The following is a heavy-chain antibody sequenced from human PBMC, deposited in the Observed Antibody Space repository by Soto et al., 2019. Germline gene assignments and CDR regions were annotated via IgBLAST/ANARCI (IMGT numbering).Heavy chain of an antibody. V-gene: IGHV3-21*01. CDR1: GFTFSSYT. D-gene: IGHD4-17*01. Sequence: EVQLVESGGGLVKPGGSLRLSRAVSGFTFSSYTMTWVRQAPGKGLEWVSSISSSSTYIYYADSLKGRFTISRDNAKNSLYLQMNSLRAEDTAVYYCARDTSGDPNFDSWGQGTLVTVSS. J-gene: IGHJ4*02. CDR2: ISSSSTYI. CDR3: ARDTSGDPNFDS.